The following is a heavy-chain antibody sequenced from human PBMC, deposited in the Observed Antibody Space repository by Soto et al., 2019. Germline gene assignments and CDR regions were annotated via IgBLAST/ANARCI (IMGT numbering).Heavy chain of an antibody. CDR2: ISGSGGST. J-gene: IGHJ4*02. CDR3: AKDFRRRAESRTFFDY. V-gene: IGHV3-23*01. CDR1: GVTVSSYA. D-gene: IGHD3-16*01. Sequence: PRGSLRLSCAASGVTVSSYAMSLVRQAPGKGLAWVSAISGSGGSTYYADSVKGRFTISRDNSKNSLYLQMNSLRAEDTAVYYCAKDFRRRAESRTFFDYWGQGTLVTVSS.